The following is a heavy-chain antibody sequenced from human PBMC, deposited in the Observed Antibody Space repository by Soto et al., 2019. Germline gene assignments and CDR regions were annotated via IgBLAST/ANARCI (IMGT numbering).Heavy chain of an antibody. CDR3: ARWSDNKVVDP. J-gene: IGHJ5*02. CDR2: IWYDGSDK. V-gene: IGHV3-33*01. D-gene: IGHD1-1*01. Sequence: QVQLVESGGGVVQPGRSLRLSCEASGFTFRNHGMHWVRQAPGKGLEWLAVIWYDGSDKYYADSVKGRFTISRDNSKNTLYLQMNSLTFGHTAVYYCARWSDNKVVDPWGQGTVVTVS. CDR1: GFTFRNHG.